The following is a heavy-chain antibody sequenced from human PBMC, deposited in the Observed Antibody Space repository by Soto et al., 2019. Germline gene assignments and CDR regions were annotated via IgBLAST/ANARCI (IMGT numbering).Heavy chain of an antibody. V-gene: IGHV4-59*08. Sequence: SETLSLTCTVSGGSISSYYWSWIRQPPGKGLEWIGYIYYSGSTNYNPSLKSRVTISVDTSKNQFSLKLSSVTAADTAVYYCARHCGRGYSSGEYYFDYWGKGTLVTVSS. CDR2: IYYSGST. CDR3: ARHCGRGYSSGEYYFDY. CDR1: GGSISSYY. J-gene: IGHJ4*02. D-gene: IGHD6-19*01.